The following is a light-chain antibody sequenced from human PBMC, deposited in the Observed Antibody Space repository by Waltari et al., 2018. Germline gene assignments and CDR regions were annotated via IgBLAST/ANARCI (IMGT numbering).Light chain of an antibody. Sequence: QSALTQPASESGFPGQSITISCTGTRMDVGIYNLVSWFQQYPDKAPKLIIFEVNKRPSGVSNRFSGSKSGNTASLTISGLQAEDEADYYCCSYAGSGIYVFGSGAKVTVL. J-gene: IGLJ1*01. V-gene: IGLV2-23*02. CDR1: RMDVGIYNL. CDR2: EVN. CDR3: CSYAGSGIYV.